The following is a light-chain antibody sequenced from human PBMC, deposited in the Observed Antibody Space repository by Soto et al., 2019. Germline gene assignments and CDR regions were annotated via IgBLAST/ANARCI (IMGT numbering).Light chain of an antibody. J-gene: IGLJ1*01. V-gene: IGLV1-40*01. CDR3: ATWDDGLSGYV. CDR1: SSNIGSGYD. Sequence: QSVLTQPPSVSGAPGQRVTISCTGGSSNIGSGYDVHWYQQLPGTAPKLLIYGNTNRPSGVPDRFSGSKSGTSASLAITGLRPEDEADYYCATWDDGLSGYVFATGTKLTVL. CDR2: GNT.